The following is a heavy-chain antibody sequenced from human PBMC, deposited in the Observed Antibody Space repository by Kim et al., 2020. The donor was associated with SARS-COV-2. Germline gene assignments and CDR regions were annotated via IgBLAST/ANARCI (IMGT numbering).Heavy chain of an antibody. Sequence: GGSLRLSCAASGFTFGDYAMHWVRQAPGKGLEWVSGISWNSGSICYADSVKGRFTISRDNAKNSLYLQMNSLRAEDTALYYCAKGRGTSYFYYFDYWGQGTLVTVSS. CDR2: ISWNSGSI. CDR1: GFTFGDYA. D-gene: IGHD3-16*01. V-gene: IGHV3-9*01. J-gene: IGHJ4*02. CDR3: AKGRGTSYFYYFDY.